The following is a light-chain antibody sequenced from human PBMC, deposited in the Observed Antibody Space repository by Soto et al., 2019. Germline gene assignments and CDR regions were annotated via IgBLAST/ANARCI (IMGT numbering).Light chain of an antibody. V-gene: IGKV3-20*01. CDR1: QSVGSNY. CDR3: QQYGSSNQT. Sequence: EIVLTQFPGTLSLSPEQRATLSCRASQSVGSNYLAWYQQRTGQPPKLLIFGASHRAPDIPDRFSGIGSGTDFTLTISRLEPEDFAVYYCQQYGSSNQTFGQGTKVEIK. CDR2: GAS. J-gene: IGKJ1*01.